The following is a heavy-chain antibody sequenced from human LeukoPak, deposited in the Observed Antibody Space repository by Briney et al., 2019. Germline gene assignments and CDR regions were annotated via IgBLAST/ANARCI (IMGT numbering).Heavy chain of an antibody. D-gene: IGHD2-2*01. V-gene: IGHV1-18*01. J-gene: IGHJ6*02. CDR2: ISAYNGNT. CDR1: GYTFTSYG. Sequence: ASVKVSCKASGYTFTSYGISLVRQAPGQGLEWMGWISAYNGNTNYAQKLQGRVTMTTDTSTSTAYMELRSLRSDDTAVYYCARDAPWTAVYGMDVWGQGTTVTVSS. CDR3: ARDAPWTAVYGMDV.